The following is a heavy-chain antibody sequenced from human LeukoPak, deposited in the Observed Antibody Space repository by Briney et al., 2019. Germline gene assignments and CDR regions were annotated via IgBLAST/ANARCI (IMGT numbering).Heavy chain of an antibody. V-gene: IGHV1-8*01. CDR3: ARGGYGYCSSTSCFNWFDP. CDR1: GYTFTSYD. Sequence: ASVKVSCKASGYTFTSYDINWVRQATGQGLEWMGWMNPNSGNTGYAQKFQRRVTMTRNTSISTAYMELSSLRSEDTAVYYCARGGYGYCSSTSCFNWFDPWGQGTLVTVSS. D-gene: IGHD2-2*03. J-gene: IGHJ5*02. CDR2: MNPNSGNT.